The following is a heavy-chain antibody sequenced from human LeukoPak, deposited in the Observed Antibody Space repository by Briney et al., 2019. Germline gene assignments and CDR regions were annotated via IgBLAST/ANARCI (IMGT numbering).Heavy chain of an antibody. Sequence: SETLSLTCTVSGGSISSYYSSWIRQPAGKGLEWIGRIYTSGSTNYNPSLKSRVTMSVDTSKNQFSLKLSSVTAADTAVYYCARGYSGYDWAYYFDYWGQGTLVTVSS. J-gene: IGHJ4*02. CDR1: GGSISSYY. V-gene: IGHV4-4*07. D-gene: IGHD5-12*01. CDR2: IYTSGST. CDR3: ARGYSGYDWAYYFDY.